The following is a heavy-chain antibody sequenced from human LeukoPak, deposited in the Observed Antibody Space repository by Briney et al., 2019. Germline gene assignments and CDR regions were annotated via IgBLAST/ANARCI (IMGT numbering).Heavy chain of an antibody. CDR1: GYTFTGYY. D-gene: IGHD2-2*01. J-gene: IGHJ4*02. CDR3: AREATTLPLKYCSSTSCYQGGFDY. Sequence: ASVKLSCKASGYTFTGYYMHWVRQAPGQGLEWMGWINPNSGGTNYAQKFQGRVTMTRDTSISTAYMELSRLRSDDTAVYYCAREATTLPLKYCSSTSCYQGGFDYWGQGTLVTVSS. CDR2: INPNSGGT. V-gene: IGHV1-2*02.